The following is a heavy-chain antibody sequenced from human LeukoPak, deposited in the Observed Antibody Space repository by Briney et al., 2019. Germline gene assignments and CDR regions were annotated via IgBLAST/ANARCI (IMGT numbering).Heavy chain of an antibody. D-gene: IGHD5-18*01. CDR3: ARFPVLDTAMA. CDR2: ITHNATT. Sequence: SSETLSLTCAVYTGPFSGYYWAWIRQPPGEGLEWIGEITHNATTKYNPSLESRVIISVDTSKNQFSLKLNSVTAADTAVYYCARFPVLDTAMAWGQGTQVTVSS. J-gene: IGHJ5*02. CDR1: TGPFSGYY. V-gene: IGHV4-34*01.